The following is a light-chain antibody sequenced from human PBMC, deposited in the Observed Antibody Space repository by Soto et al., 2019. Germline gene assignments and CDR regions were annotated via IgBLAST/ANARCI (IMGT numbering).Light chain of an antibody. Sequence: QSVLTQPPSASGTPGQRVTISCSGSSSNIGSHVVNWYQQVPGTAPKLLIYTNNQRPSGVPDRFSDSKSGTSASLAISGPQSEDEADYYCAAWDGSLQSWVFGGGTKVTVL. J-gene: IGLJ3*02. CDR3: AAWDGSLQSWV. CDR2: TNN. V-gene: IGLV1-44*01. CDR1: SSNIGSHV.